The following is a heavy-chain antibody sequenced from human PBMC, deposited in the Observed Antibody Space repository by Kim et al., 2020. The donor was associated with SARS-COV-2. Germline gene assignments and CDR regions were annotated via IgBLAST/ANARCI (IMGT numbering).Heavy chain of an antibody. CDR2: IYTSGST. J-gene: IGHJ3*02. CDR1: GGSISSGSYY. CDR3: ARDRRDGDAFDI. Sequence: SETLSLTCTVSGGSISSGSYYWSWIRQPAGKGLEWIGRIYTSGSTNYNPSLKSRVTISVDTSKNQFYLKLSSVTAADTAVYYCARDRRDGDAFDIWGQGTMVTVSP. V-gene: IGHV4-61*02.